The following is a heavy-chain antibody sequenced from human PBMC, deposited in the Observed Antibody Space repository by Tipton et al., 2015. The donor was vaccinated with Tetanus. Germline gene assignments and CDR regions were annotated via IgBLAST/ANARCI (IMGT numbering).Heavy chain of an antibody. V-gene: IGHV4-34*01. J-gene: IGHJ4*02. Sequence: AGLVKPSETLSLTCAVYGGSFSNYFWRWIRQPPGKGLEWIGEISPSGNTNYNPSLKSRVTISADTSRNQFSLTLSSVTAADTAVYYCARGSGWADFWGQGTQVAVSS. CDR1: GGSFSNYF. CDR3: ARGSGWADF. CDR2: ISPSGNT. D-gene: IGHD6-19*01.